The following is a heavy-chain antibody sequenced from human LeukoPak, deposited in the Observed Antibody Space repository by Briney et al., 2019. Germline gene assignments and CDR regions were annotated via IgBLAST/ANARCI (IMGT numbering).Heavy chain of an antibody. J-gene: IGHJ4*02. CDR2: IYHSGST. D-gene: IGHD2-2*01. CDR1: GGSISSGGYS. CDR3: ARLYCSNTSFPYYFDY. V-gene: IGHV4-30-2*01. Sequence: PSETLSLTCAVSGGSISSGGYSWSWIRQPPGKGLEWIGYIYHSGSTYYNPSLKSRVTISVDRSKNQFSLKLSSVTAADTAVYYCARLYCSNTSFPYYFDYWGQGTLVTVSS.